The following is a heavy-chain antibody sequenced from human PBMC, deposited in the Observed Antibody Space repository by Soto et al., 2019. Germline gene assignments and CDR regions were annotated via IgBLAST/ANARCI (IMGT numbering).Heavy chain of an antibody. CDR1: GFTFSTHA. CDR3: AKGRGADY. D-gene: IGHD6-25*01. CDR2: IGAGDDGTT. J-gene: IGHJ4*02. Sequence: GGSLRLSCAASGFTFSTHAMTWARQGPGKGLEWVSFIGAGDDGTTFYADSVKGRFTISRDNSKNMLYLQMNSLGADDTAVYYGAKGRGADYWGQGTLVTVSS. V-gene: IGHV3-23*01.